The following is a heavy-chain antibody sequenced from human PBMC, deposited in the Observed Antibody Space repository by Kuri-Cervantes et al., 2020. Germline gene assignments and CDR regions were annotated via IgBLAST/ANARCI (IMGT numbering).Heavy chain of an antibody. CDR2: ISSSGSTI. CDR3: ARDQAAYCGDDCYPI. CDR1: GFTFSSYE. J-gene: IGHJ1*01. D-gene: IGHD2-21*02. V-gene: IGHV3-48*03. Sequence: GGSLRLSCAASGFTFSSYEMNWVRQAPGKGLEWVSYISSSGSTIYYADSVNGRFTVSRDTSKNTLYLQMNSLRAGDTAVYYCARDQAAYCGDDCYPIWGQGTLVTDSS.